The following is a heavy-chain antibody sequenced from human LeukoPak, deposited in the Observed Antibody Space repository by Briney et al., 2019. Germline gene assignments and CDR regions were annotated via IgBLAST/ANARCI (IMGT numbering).Heavy chain of an antibody. CDR1: GFTFSSYA. V-gene: IGHV3-23*01. CDR3: AKAKFFLSGMAAAGTPSGDY. CDR2: ISGSGGST. J-gene: IGHJ4*02. Sequence: GGSLRLSCAASGFTFSSYAMSWVRQAPGKGLEWVSAISGSGGSTYYADSVKGRFTISRDNSKNTLYLQMNSLRAEDTAVYYCAKAKFFLSGMAAAGTPSGDYWGQGTLVTVSS. D-gene: IGHD6-13*01.